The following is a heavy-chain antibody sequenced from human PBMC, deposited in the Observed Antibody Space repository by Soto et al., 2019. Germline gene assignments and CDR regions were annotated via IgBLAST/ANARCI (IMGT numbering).Heavy chain of an antibody. D-gene: IGHD6-19*01. J-gene: IGHJ5*02. CDR1: GFTFSSYA. CDR3: ARTAVAGTDLNHGWFDP. CDR2: ISSNGGST. V-gene: IGHV3-64*01. Sequence: GGSLRLSCAASGFTFSSYAMHWVRQAPGKGLEYVSAISSNGGSTYYANSVKGRFTISRDNSKNTLYLQMGSLRAEDMAVYYCARTAVAGTDLNHGWFDPWGQGTLVTVSS.